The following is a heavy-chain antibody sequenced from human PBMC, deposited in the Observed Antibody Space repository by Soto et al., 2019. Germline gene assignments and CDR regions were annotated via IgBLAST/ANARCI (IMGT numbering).Heavy chain of an antibody. J-gene: IGHJ2*01. CDR2: TSFDGNDE. Sequence: QVQLEESGGGVVQPGRSLRVSCAASGFTFSSHAMHWVRQAPGKGLEWVAVTSFDGNDEYYADSVKGRFTISRDNSKNTLYLQKISLRTEHTAVYFCAKDQGGYCSGDTCRRSGFDFRGRGTLVTVSS. D-gene: IGHD2-15*01. CDR1: GFTFSSHA. V-gene: IGHV3-30*18. CDR3: AKDQGGYCSGDTCRRSGFDF.